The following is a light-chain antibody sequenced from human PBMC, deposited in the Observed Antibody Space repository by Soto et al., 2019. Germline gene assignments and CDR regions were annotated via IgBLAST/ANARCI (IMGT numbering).Light chain of an antibody. V-gene: IGKV2-28*01. CDR1: QSLLHSNGYNC. CDR2: LGS. J-gene: IGKJ1*01. CDR3: MQTLQTPWT. Sequence: DIVMTQSPLSLPVSPGEAASLSCRSSQSLLHSNGYNCLGWYLQKPGQSPQLLIYLGSNRASGVPDRFSGSGSGTDFTLKISRVEAEDVGVYYCMQTLQTPWTFGQGTKVDIK.